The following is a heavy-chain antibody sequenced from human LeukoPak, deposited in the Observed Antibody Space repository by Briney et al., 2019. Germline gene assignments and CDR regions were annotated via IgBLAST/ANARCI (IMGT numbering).Heavy chain of an antibody. CDR1: GGTFSSYA. CDR3: ARGYYDSSGYFDY. V-gene: IGHV1-69*05. CDR2: IIPIFGTA. D-gene: IGHD3-22*01. Sequence: GASVKVSCKASGGTFSSYAISWVRQAPGQGLEWMGGIIPIFGTANYAQKFQGRVTITTDESTSTAYMKVSSLRSEDTAVYFCARGYYDSSGYFDYWGQGTLVTVSS. J-gene: IGHJ4*02.